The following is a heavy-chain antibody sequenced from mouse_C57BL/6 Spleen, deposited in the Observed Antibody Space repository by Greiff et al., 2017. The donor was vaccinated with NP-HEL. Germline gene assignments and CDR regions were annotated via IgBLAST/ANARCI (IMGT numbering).Heavy chain of an antibody. J-gene: IGHJ2*01. CDR3: ARGFITTVGPGFDY. CDR1: GYSFTGYY. CDR2: INPSTGGT. Sequence: EVQLQQSGPELVKPGASVKISCKASGYSFTGYYMNWVKQSPEKSLEWIGEINPSTGGTTYNQKFKAKATLTVDKSSSTAYMQLKSLTSEDSAVYYCARGFITTVGPGFDYWGQGTTLTVSS. V-gene: IGHV1-42*01. D-gene: IGHD1-1*01.